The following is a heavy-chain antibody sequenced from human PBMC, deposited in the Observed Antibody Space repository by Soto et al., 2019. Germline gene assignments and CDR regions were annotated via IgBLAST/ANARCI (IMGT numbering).Heavy chain of an antibody. CDR3: ARGWYYYYGMDV. CDR1: GGSISSSSYY. CDR2: IYYSGST. D-gene: IGHD6-19*01. Sequence: WETLSLTCTVSGGSISSSSYYWGWIRQPPGKGLEWIGSIYYSGSTYYNPSLKSRVTISVDTSKNQFSLKLSSVTAADTAVYYCARGWYYYYGMDVWGQGTTVTVSS. V-gene: IGHV4-39*01. J-gene: IGHJ6*02.